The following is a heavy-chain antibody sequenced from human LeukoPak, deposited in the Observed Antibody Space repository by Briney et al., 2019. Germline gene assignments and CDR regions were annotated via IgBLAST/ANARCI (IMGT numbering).Heavy chain of an antibody. CDR2: IYYSGST. D-gene: IGHD3-3*01. Sequence: SETLSLTCTVSGGSISSSSYYWGWIRQPPGKGLEWIGSIYYSGSTYYNPSLKSRVTISVDTSKNQFSLKLSSVTAVDTAVYYCARHHYDFWSGQFTYYYYYYMDVWGKGTTVTVSS. J-gene: IGHJ6*03. CDR3: ARHHYDFWSGQFTYYYYYYMDV. CDR1: GGSISSSSYY. V-gene: IGHV4-39*01.